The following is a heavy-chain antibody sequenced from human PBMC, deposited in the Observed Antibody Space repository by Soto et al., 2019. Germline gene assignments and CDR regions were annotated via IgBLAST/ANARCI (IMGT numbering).Heavy chain of an antibody. D-gene: IGHD3-10*01. Sequence: GGSLRLSCAASGFTFSSYEMNWVRQAPGKGLEWVSYISSSGSTTYYADSVKGRFTISRDNSKNTLYLQMNSLRAEDTAVYYCAASMVRGPAAGYWGQGTLVTVSS. CDR2: ISSSGSTT. V-gene: IGHV3-48*03. J-gene: IGHJ4*02. CDR1: GFTFSSYE. CDR3: AASMVRGPAAGY.